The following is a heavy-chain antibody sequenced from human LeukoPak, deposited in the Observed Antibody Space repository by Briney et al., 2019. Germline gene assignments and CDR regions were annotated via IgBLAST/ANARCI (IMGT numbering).Heavy chain of an antibody. CDR1: GFTFSSYA. CDR2: ISGSGGST. CDR3: ATDLSGSIDY. V-gene: IGHV3-23*01. D-gene: IGHD3-10*01. J-gene: IGHJ4*02. Sequence: GGSLRLSCAASGFTFSSYAMSWVRQAPGKGLEWVSGISGSGGSTYYADSVKGRFTISRDNSKNTLYLQMYSLRAEDTAVYYCATDLSGSIDYWGRGTLVTVSS.